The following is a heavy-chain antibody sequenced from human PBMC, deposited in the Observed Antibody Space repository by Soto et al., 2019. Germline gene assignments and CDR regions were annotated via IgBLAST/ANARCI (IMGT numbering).Heavy chain of an antibody. Sequence: SETLSLTCTVSGGSVSSGSYYWSWIRQPPGKGLEWIGYIYYGGSTNYNPSLKSRVTISVDTSKNQFSLKLSSVTAADTAVYYCARDREDMTTVTTDPLYYYYYGMDVWGQGTTVTVSS. D-gene: IGHD4-4*01. V-gene: IGHV4-61*01. CDR1: GGSVSSGSYY. CDR3: ARDREDMTTVTTDPLYYYYYGMDV. J-gene: IGHJ6*02. CDR2: IYYGGST.